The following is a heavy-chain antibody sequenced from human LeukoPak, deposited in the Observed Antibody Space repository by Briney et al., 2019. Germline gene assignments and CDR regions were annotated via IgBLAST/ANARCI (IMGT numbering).Heavy chain of an antibody. D-gene: IGHD6-13*01. CDR1: GGSISSYY. V-gene: IGHV4-59*08. CDR3: ARGLGLVAAGIY. Sequence: PSETLSLTCTVSGGSISSYYWSWIRQPPGKGLEWIGYIYYSGSTNYNPSLKSRVTISVDTSKNQFSLNLSSVTAADTALYYCARGLGLVAAGIYWGQGTLVTVSS. J-gene: IGHJ4*02. CDR2: IYYSGST.